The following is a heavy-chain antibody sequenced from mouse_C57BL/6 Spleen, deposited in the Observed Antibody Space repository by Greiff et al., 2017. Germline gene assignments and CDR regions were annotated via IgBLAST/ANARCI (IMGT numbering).Heavy chain of an antibody. D-gene: IGHD1-1*01. J-gene: IGHJ2*01. CDR2: ISYDGSN. CDR3: ARGGYYGSSFYFDY. Sequence: EVQLQESGPGLVKPSQSLTLTCSVTGYSFTSCYYWNWIRQLPGNILEWMVYISYDGSNNYNPSIKNQSAITRDTSTNQFFLKLNSVTTEDSATYYFARGGYYGSSFYFDYWGQGTTLTVAS. V-gene: IGHV3-6*01. CDR1: GYSFTSCYY.